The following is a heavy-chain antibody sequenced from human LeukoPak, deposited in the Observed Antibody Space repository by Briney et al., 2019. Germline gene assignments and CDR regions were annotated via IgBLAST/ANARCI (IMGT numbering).Heavy chain of an antibody. J-gene: IGHJ4*02. CDR2: INHSGST. CDR3: ARSITMVRGAPGGY. V-gene: IGHV4-34*01. CDR1: GGSFSGYY. D-gene: IGHD3-10*01. Sequence: SETLSLNSAVYGGSFSGYYWSWLRPPPGKGLEWIGEINHSGSTNYNPSLKSRVTISVDTSKNQFSLKLSSVTAADTAVYYCARSITMVRGAPGGYWGQGTLVTVSS.